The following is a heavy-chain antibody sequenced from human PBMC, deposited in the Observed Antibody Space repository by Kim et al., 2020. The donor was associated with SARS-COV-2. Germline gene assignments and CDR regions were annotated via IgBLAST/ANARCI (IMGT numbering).Heavy chain of an antibody. D-gene: IGHD2-2*01. J-gene: IGHJ4*02. CDR3: ARAPFVVVPAAMAD. CDR1: GFTFSDYY. CDR2: ISSSSSYT. Sequence: GGSLRLSCAASGFTFSDYYMSWIRQAPGKGLEWVSYISSSSSYTNYADSVKGRFTISRDNAKNSLYLQMNSLRAEDTAVYYCARAPFVVVPAAMADWGQGTLVTVSS. V-gene: IGHV3-11*06.